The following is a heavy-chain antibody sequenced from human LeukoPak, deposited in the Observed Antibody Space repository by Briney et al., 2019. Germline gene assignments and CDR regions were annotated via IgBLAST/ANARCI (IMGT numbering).Heavy chain of an antibody. Sequence: GGSLRLSCSASGFXFSSYAIHWVRQAPGKGLEYVSCISSSGGSTYYADPVKGRFTISRDNSKNTLFLQMSSLRTEDTAVYYCASPYSGYDYNFDHWGQGTLVTVSS. V-gene: IGHV3-64D*06. D-gene: IGHD5-12*01. CDR1: GFXFSSYA. CDR2: ISSSGGST. J-gene: IGHJ4*02. CDR3: ASPYSGYDYNFDH.